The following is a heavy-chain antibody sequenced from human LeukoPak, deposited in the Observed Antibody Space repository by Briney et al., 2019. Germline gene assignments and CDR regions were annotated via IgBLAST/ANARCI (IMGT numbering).Heavy chain of an antibody. CDR1: GFTFSSYA. V-gene: IGHV3-48*04. CDR3: ARSVDY. J-gene: IGHJ4*02. CDR2: ISSSSSTI. Sequence: GGSLRLSCAASGFTFSSYAMSWVRQAPGKGLEWVSYISSSSSTIYYADSVKGRFTISRDNAKNSLYLQMNSLRAEDTAVYYCARSVDYWGQGTLVTVSS.